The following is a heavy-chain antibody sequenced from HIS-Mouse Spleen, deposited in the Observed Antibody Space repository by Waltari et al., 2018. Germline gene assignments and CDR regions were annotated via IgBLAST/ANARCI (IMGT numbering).Heavy chain of an antibody. J-gene: IGHJ2*01. CDR2: ISYDGSNK. V-gene: IGHV3-30*18. CDR1: GFTFSRYG. Sequence: QVQLVESGGGVVQPGRSLRLSCAASGFTFSRYGMHWVRQAPGKGLEWVAVISYDGSNKYYADSVKGRFTISRDNSKNTLYLQMNSLRAEDTAVYYCAKEGEISWYFDLWGRGTLVTVSS. CDR3: AKEGEISWYFDL.